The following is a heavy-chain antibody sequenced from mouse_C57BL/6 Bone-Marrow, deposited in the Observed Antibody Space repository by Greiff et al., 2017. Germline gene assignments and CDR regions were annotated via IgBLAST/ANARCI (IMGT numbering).Heavy chain of an antibody. CDR3: TREGITTSLDY. CDR1: GYTFTDYE. V-gene: IGHV1-15*01. CDR2: IDPETGGT. Sequence: QVQLKESGAELVRPGASVTLSCKASGYTFTDYEMHWVKQTPVHGLEWIGAIDPETGGTAYNQKFKGKAILTADKSSSTAYMELRSLTSEDSAVYYCTREGITTSLDYWGQGTTLTVSS. D-gene: IGHD1-1*01. J-gene: IGHJ2*01.